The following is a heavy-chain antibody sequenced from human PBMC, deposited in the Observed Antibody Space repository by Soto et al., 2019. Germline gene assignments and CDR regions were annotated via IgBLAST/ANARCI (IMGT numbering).Heavy chain of an antibody. CDR1: GYTFTNFA. CDR3: ARGGAARHLDS. CDR2: VSANNGFT. D-gene: IGHD6-6*01. Sequence: ASVKVSCKTSGYTFTNFALSWVRQAPGQGLEWIGFVSANNGFTHFAQKFQGRVSVKTDTSTNTVYLDLRSLSSDDTAVYYCARGGAARHLDSWGQGTPVTVSS. J-gene: IGHJ5*01. V-gene: IGHV1-18*01.